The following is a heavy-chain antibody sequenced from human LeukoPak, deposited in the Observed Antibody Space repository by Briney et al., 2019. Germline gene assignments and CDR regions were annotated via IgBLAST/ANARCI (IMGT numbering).Heavy chain of an antibody. CDR3: ARPIGGYYDSSVGY. Sequence: SETLSLTCTVSGGSISSSSYYWGWIRQPPGKGLEWIGSIYYSGSTYYNPSLRSRVTISVDTSKNQFSLKLSSVTAADTAVYYCARPIGGYYDSSVGYWGQGTPVTVSS. V-gene: IGHV4-39*01. CDR2: IYYSGST. CDR1: GGSISSSSYY. D-gene: IGHD3-22*01. J-gene: IGHJ4*02.